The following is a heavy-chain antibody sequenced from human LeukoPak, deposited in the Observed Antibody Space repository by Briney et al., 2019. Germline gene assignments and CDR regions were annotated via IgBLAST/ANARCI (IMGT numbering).Heavy chain of an antibody. V-gene: IGHV4-39*07. CDR2: IYYSGIT. J-gene: IGHJ4*02. CDR1: GGSISSNSYY. CDR3: ARDPSVAAYYFDY. D-gene: IGHD4-23*01. Sequence: SETLSLTCTVSGGSISSNSYYWGWIRQPPGKGLEWIGSIYYSGITYYNPSLKSRVTISVDTSKNQFSLKLSSVTAADTAVYYCARDPSVAAYYFDYWGQGTLVTVSS.